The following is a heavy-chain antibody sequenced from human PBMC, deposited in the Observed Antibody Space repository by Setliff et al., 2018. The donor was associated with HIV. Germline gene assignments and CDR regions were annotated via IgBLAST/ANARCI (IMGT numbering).Heavy chain of an antibody. Sequence: SETLSLTCTVSGGSVTSGGHYWSWIRQQPGKAPEWIGYIHYTGSNFYNPSLTDRLTISVDSSKNQFSLSLTSVTAADTAVYYGARNSHKGIQPLLLASWGPGTLVTVS. CDR2: IHYTGSN. D-gene: IGHD1-1*01. V-gene: IGHV4-31*02. CDR3: ARNSHKGIQPLLLAS. J-gene: IGHJ4*02. CDR1: GGSVTSGGHY.